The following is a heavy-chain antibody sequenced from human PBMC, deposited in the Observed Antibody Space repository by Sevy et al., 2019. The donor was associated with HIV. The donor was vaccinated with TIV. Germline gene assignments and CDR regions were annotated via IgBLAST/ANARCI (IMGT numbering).Heavy chain of an antibody. CDR2: INTNTGNP. Sequence: ASVKVSCKASGYTFTSYAMNWVRQAPGQGLEWMGWINTNTGNPTYAQGFTGRFVFSLDTSVSTAYLRISSLKAEDTAVYYCARENRYFDWSPTGPFDPWGQGTLVTVSS. V-gene: IGHV7-4-1*02. D-gene: IGHD3-9*01. J-gene: IGHJ5*02. CDR3: ARENRYFDWSPTGPFDP. CDR1: GYTFTSYA.